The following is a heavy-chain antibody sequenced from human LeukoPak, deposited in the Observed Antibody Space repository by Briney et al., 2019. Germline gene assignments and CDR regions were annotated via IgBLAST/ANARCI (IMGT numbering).Heavy chain of an antibody. CDR2: VYPSGHT. J-gene: IGHJ6*02. Sequence: SETLSLTCTVSGGSINKYYWSWIRQSAGKGLQWLGRVYPSGHTKYNPSLSSRVTMSVDTFKNHFSLRLSSVTAADTGVYYCARDRRLAPLNSGSPPTEKYGMDVWGQGTTVTVSS. CDR3: ARDRRLAPLNSGSPPTEKYGMDV. CDR1: GGSINKYY. V-gene: IGHV4-4*07. D-gene: IGHD3-10*01.